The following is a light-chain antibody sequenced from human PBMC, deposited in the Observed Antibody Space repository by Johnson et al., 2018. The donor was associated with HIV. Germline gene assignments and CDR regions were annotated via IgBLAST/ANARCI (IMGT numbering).Light chain of an antibody. CDR3: GTWGGV. CDR1: TSNIGNNY. Sequence: QSVLTQPPSVSAAPGQKVTISCSGSTSNIGNNYVSWYQQLPGTAPRLLIYENNKRPSGIPDRFSASKSGTSATLGITGRQTGDEADYYSGTWGGVFGTGTQVTVL. CDR2: ENN. V-gene: IGLV1-51*02. J-gene: IGLJ1*01.